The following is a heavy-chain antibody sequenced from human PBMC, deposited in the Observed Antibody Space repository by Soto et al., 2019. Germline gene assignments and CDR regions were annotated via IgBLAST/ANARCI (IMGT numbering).Heavy chain of an antibody. CDR1: GGSISSYY. V-gene: IGHV4-59*08. CDR2: IYYSGST. Sequence: QVQLQESGPGLVKPSETLSLTCTVSGGSISSYYWSWIRQPPGKGLEWIGSIYYSGSTNHNPSLKSRVTRSVDTSKNQFSLKLSSVTAADTAVYYCARRYGGTFDYWGQGTLVTVSS. CDR3: ARRYGGTFDY. J-gene: IGHJ4*02. D-gene: IGHD2-15*01.